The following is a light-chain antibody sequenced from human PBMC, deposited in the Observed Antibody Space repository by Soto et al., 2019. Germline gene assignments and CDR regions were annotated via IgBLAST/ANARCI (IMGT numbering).Light chain of an antibody. CDR3: QQYTTYKWT. V-gene: IGKV1-5*01. CDR2: DAS. CDR1: QSISSW. Sequence: DIQMTQSPSTLSASVGDRVTITCRASQSISSWLAWYQQKPGKAPKVLIFDASSLESGVPSRFSGSGSATEFTLTISSLQPDDFATYYCQQYTTYKWTCGEVTKVHIK. J-gene: IGKJ1*01.